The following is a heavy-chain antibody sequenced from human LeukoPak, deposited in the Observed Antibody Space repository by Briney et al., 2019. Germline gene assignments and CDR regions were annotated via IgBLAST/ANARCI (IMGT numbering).Heavy chain of an antibody. J-gene: IGHJ4*02. V-gene: IGHV1-18*04. CDR3: ARGPQWLATNYYFDY. CDR1: GYTFTGYY. D-gene: IGHD6-19*01. CDR2: ISAYNGNT. Sequence: EASVKVSCKASGYTFTGYYMHWVRQAPGQGLEWMGWISAYNGNTNYAQKLQGRVTMTTDTSTSTAYMELRSLRSDDTAVYYCARGPQWLATNYYFDYWGQGTLVTVSS.